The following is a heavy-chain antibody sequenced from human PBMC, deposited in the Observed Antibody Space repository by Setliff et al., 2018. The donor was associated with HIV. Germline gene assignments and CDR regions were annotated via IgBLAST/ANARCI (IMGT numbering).Heavy chain of an antibody. CDR1: GGSIKSSSDY. CDR2: IYYSGST. CDR3: ARHSGLGGYYSPFDY. V-gene: IGHV4-39*01. D-gene: IGHD3-22*01. Sequence: PSETLSLTCTVSGGSIKSSSDYWGWIRQPPGKGLEWIGTIYYSGSTYYNPSLESRVTISVDTSKNQFSLKLSSVTAADTTVYYCARHSGLGGYYSPFDYWGPGTLVTVSS. J-gene: IGHJ4*02.